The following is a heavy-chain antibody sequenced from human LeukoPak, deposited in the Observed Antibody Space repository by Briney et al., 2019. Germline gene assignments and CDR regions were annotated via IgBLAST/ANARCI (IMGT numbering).Heavy chain of an antibody. J-gene: IGHJ4*02. V-gene: IGHV1-8*01. D-gene: IGHD5-24*01. CDR3: ARGRRWLQLVVY. CDR2: MNPNSGNT. CDR1: GYTFTSYD. Sequence: ASVKVSCKASGYTFTSYDINWVRQATGQGLEWMGWMNPNSGNTGYAQKFQGRVTMTRNTSISTAYMELSSLRSEDTAVYYCARGRRWLQLVVYWGQGTLVTVSS.